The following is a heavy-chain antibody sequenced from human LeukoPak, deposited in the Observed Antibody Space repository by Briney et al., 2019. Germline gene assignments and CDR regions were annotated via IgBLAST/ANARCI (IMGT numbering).Heavy chain of an antibody. D-gene: IGHD3-22*01. CDR1: GFTFDDYA. V-gene: IGHV3-43*02. Sequence: PGGSRRLSCAASGFTFDDYAMHWVRQAPGKGLEWVSLISGDGGSTYYADSVKGRFTISRDNSKNSLYLQMNSLRTEDTDLYYCAKGKWLLLSWGQGTLVTVSS. CDR2: ISGDGGST. J-gene: IGHJ5*02. CDR3: AKGKWLLLS.